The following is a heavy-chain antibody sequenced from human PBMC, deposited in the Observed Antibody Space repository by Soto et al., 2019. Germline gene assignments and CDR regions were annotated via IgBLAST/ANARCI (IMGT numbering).Heavy chain of an antibody. V-gene: IGHV3-30*18. D-gene: IGHD2-15*01. CDR3: SKVQIKTLLLWWYLLMGDGFAI. CDR1: GFTLSRYA. J-gene: IGHJ3*02. CDR2: ISYDGSNK. Sequence: QVQLVESGGGVVQPGRSLRLSCAASGFTLSRYAMDWVRQAPGKGLEWVTSISYDGSNKYYADSVKGRFTISRDNFKNMLYLQMNSMRAEGKALYYCSKVQIKTLLLWWYLLMGDGFAIWGQGTMVSVSS.